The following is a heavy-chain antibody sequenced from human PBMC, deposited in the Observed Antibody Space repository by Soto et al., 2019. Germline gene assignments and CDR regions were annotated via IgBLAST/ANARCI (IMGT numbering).Heavy chain of an antibody. Sequence: SENLPLTCTGSGSTIRYGGFSWCWIRQSPGKGLEWIGYISHLENTYLHPSFKSRLTMSIGRTRNQFSLKLSSVTAAVMAVYYCARVGGYDSFDYWGQGVLVT. J-gene: IGHJ4*02. CDR2: ISHLENT. CDR1: GSTIRYGGFS. D-gene: IGHD5-12*01. CDR3: ARVGGYDSFDY. V-gene: IGHV4-30-2*06.